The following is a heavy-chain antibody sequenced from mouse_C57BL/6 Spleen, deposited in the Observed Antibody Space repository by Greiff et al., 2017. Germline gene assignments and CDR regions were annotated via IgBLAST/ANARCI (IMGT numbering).Heavy chain of an antibody. D-gene: IGHD3-2*01. CDR1: GYSITSGYY. CDR2: ISYDGSN. V-gene: IGHV3-6*01. J-gene: IGHJ2*01. CDR3: ARGGDRFDY. Sequence: EVQLVESGPGLVKPSQSLSLTCSVTGYSITSGYYWNWIRQFPGNKLEWMGYISYDGSNNYNPSLKNRISITRDTSKNQFFLKLNSVTTEDTATYYCARGGDRFDYWGQGTTLTVSS.